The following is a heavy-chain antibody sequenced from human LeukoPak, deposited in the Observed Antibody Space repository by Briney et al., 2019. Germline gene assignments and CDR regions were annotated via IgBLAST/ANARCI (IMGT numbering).Heavy chain of an antibody. V-gene: IGHV1-18*01. J-gene: IGHJ4*02. CDR1: GYTFTSYG. Sequence: ASVKVSCKASGYTFTSYGISWVRQAPGQGLEWMGWISAYNGNTNYAQKLQGRVTMTTDTSTSTAYMELRSLRSDDTAVYYCAREFRLAYYGSGLDYFDYWGQGTLVTVSS. D-gene: IGHD3-10*01. CDR3: AREFRLAYYGSGLDYFDY. CDR2: ISAYNGNT.